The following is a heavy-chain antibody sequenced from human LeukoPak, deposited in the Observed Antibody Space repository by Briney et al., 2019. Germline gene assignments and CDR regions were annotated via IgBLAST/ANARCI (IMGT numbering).Heavy chain of an antibody. CDR2: INQDGSEK. CDR1: GFTFDDHW. Sequence: GGSLRLSCGASGFTFDDHWMSWVRQAPGQGLEWVANINQDGSEKYYLDSAKGRSTISRDNARNSLYLQVNSLRAEDTAVYYCARGGTSGYSSTRHFWGGNYYFDYWGQGSLVTVSS. V-gene: IGHV3-7*01. CDR3: ARGGTSGYSSTRHFWGGNYYFDY. J-gene: IGHJ4*02. D-gene: IGHD2-2*01.